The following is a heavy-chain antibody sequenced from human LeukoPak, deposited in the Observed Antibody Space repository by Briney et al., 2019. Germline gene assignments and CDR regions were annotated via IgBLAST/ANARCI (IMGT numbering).Heavy chain of an antibody. CDR3: ARDPTNTGGIVVVPAADDLFDY. V-gene: IGHV3-30-3*01. CDR2: ISYDGSNK. CDR1: GFTFSSYA. D-gene: IGHD2-2*01. Sequence: PGGSLRLSCAASGFTFSSYAMHWVRQAPGKGLEWVAVISYDGSNKYYADSVKGRFTISRDNSKNTLYLQMNSPRAEDTAVYYCARDPTNTGGIVVVPAADDLFDYWGQGTLVTVSS. J-gene: IGHJ4*02.